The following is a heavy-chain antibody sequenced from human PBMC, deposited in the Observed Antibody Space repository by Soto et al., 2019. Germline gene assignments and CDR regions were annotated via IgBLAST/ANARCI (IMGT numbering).Heavy chain of an antibody. CDR2: IIPIFGTA. CDR1: GGTFSSYA. V-gene: IGHV1-69*13. Sequence: SVKVSCKASGGTFSSYAISWVRQAPGQGLEWMGGIIPIFGTANYAQKFQGRVTITADESTSTAYMELSSLRSEDTAVYYCARPRHYSSSSGYYYYGMDVWGKGTTVTVSS. D-gene: IGHD6-6*01. J-gene: IGHJ6*04. CDR3: ARPRHYSSSSGYYYYGMDV.